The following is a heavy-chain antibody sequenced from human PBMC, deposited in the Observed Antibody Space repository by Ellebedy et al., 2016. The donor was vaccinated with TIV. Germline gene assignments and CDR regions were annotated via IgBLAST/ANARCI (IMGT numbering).Heavy chain of an antibody. CDR3: ARGGGSTGGDY. D-gene: IGHD1-26*01. CDR1: GFTFSRYW. V-gene: IGHV3-7*01. Sequence: GESLKISCAASGFTFSRYWMSWVRQAPGKGPEWVANIKEDGSEKYYVDSVKGRFTISRDNAKNSLYLQMNSLRAADTAVYYCARGGGSTGGDYWGQGTLVTVSS. J-gene: IGHJ4*02. CDR2: IKEDGSEK.